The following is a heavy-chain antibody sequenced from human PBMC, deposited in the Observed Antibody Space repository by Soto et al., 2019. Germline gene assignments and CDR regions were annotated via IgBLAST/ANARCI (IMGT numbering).Heavy chain of an antibody. J-gene: IGHJ2*01. D-gene: IGHD2-21*02. CDR2: IRSKANSYAT. CDR3: TRHALQFCGGDCYLLPYFDL. V-gene: IGHV3-73*02. CDR1: GFTFSGSA. Sequence: EVQLVESGGGLVQPGGSLKLSCAASGFTFSGSAMHWVRQASGKGLEWVGRIRSKANSYATAYAASVKGRFTISRDDSKNMTYLQVNSLKIEDTAVYYCTRHALQFCGGDCYLLPYFDLWGRGTLVTVSS.